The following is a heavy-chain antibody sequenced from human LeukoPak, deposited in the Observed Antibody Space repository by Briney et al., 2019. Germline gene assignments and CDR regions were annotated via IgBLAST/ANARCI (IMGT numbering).Heavy chain of an antibody. CDR3: ARGTLRFLEWLCWFDP. V-gene: IGHV1-46*01. D-gene: IGHD3-3*01. Sequence: GAPVTVSCKASGYTFTSYYMHWVRQAPGQGLEWMGIINPSGGSTSYAQKFQGRVTMTRDTSTSTVYMELSSLRSEDTAVYYCARGTLRFLEWLCWFDPWGQGTLVTVSS. CDR1: GYTFTSYY. CDR2: INPSGGST. J-gene: IGHJ5*02.